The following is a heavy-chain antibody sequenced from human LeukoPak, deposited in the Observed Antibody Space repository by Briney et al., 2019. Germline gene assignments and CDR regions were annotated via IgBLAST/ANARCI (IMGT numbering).Heavy chain of an antibody. D-gene: IGHD5-18*01. CDR1: GYSFTSYW. CDR2: IYPGDSDT. V-gene: IGHV5-51*01. J-gene: IGHJ4*02. CDR3: ARRRGYSYGYTPLFDY. Sequence: GEFLKISCKGSGYSFTSYWIGWVRQMPGKGLEWMGIIYPGDSDTRYSPSFQGQVTISADKSISTAYLQWSSLKASDTAMYYCARRRGYSYGYTPLFDYWGQGTLVTVSS.